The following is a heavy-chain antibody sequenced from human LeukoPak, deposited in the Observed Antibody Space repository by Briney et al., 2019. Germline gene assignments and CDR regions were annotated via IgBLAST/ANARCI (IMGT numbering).Heavy chain of an antibody. CDR3: ARDRVGDGYNAFDY. J-gene: IGHJ4*02. CDR1: GFTFSSYG. V-gene: IGHV3-33*01. D-gene: IGHD5-24*01. Sequence: GGSLRLSCAASGFTFSSYGMHWVRQAPGKGLEWVAVIWYDGSNKYYADSVKGRFTISRDNSKNTLYLQMNSLRAEDTAVYYCARDRVGDGYNAFDYWGQGTLVTVSS. CDR2: IWYDGSNK.